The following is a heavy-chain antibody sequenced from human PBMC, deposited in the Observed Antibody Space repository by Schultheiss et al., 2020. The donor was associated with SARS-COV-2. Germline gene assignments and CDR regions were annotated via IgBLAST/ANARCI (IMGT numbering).Heavy chain of an antibody. Sequence: GESLKISCAASGFTFSSYDMHWVRQATGKGLEWVSAISGSGGSTYYADSVKGRFTISRDNSKNTLYLQMNSLRAEDTAVYYCARDRQWLKYWGQGTLVTVSS. CDR1: GFTFSSYD. CDR3: ARDRQWLKY. J-gene: IGHJ4*02. CDR2: ISGSGGST. V-gene: IGHV3-23*01. D-gene: IGHD6-19*01.